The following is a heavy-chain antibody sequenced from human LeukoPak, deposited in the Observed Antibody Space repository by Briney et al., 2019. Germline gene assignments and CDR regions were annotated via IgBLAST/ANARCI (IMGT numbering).Heavy chain of an antibody. CDR1: GFTFSSFA. J-gene: IGHJ4*02. Sequence: GGSLRLFCGASGFTFSSFAMSWVRQAPGKGLELVSAISGSGGSTYSANSVTGRFTISRDNSKNTLYLQMNSLTAEDTAVYYCAPFPPPLEFDYWGQGTLVTVSS. CDR3: APFPPPLEFDY. CDR2: ISGSGGST. V-gene: IGHV3-23*01. D-gene: IGHD3-3*01.